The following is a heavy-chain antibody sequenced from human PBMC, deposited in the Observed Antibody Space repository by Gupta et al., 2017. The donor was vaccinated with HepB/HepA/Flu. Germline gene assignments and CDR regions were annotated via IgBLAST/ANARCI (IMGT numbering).Heavy chain of an antibody. Sequence: QVQMVDPGGGVVEPGRSLRLTCSASGFWFSDYGMHWFRRAPGKGLEWLAVIWFDGSQRYYADSVRGRFTISRDNSKSTLYLRMNSLRAEDTAVDYCASEYIKSSNTDYWGRGILGTVSS. V-gene: IGHV3-33*01. D-gene: IGHD6-6*01. CDR3: ASEYIKSSNTDY. J-gene: IGHJ4*02. CDR1: GFWFSDYG. CDR2: IWFDGSQR.